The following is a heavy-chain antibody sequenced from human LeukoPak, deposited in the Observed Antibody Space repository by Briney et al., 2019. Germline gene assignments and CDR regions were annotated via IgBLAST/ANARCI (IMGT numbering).Heavy chain of an antibody. D-gene: IGHD2-2*01. CDR1: GFTFSSYW. V-gene: IGHV3-7*04. CDR2: IKQDGSEK. Sequence: GGSLRLSCAASGFTFSSYWMSWVRQAPGKGLEWVANIKQDGSEKYYVDSVKGRFTGSRDNAKNSLYLQMNSLRAEDTAVYYCARVAPFAVVPAAHFDYWGQGTLVTVSS. CDR3: ARVAPFAVVPAAHFDY. J-gene: IGHJ4*02.